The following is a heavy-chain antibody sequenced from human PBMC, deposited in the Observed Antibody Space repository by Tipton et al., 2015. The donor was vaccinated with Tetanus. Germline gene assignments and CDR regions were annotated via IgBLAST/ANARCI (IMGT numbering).Heavy chain of an antibody. CDR3: ARVGDYASPSLDFDY. V-gene: IGHV3-21*01. CDR1: GFIFSSYS. J-gene: IGHJ4*02. Sequence: SLRLSCAASGFIFSSYSMSWVRQAPGKGLEWVSSISSDSRSIYYADSMKGRFTISRDNSKKSMYLQMDSLRAEDTAVYYCARVGDYASPSLDFDYWGQGTLVTVSS. CDR2: ISSDSRSI. D-gene: IGHD4-17*01.